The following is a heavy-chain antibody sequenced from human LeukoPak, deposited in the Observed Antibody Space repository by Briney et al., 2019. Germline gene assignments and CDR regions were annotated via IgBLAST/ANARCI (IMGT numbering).Heavy chain of an antibody. V-gene: IGHV3-73*01. D-gene: IGHD3-16*01. J-gene: IGHJ4*02. CDR2: IRSEANSYAT. CDR1: GFTFSGSA. CDR3: TGLGRDDYVWGSHIQDY. Sequence: GGSLRLSCAASGFTFSGSAMHWVRQASGKGLEWIGRIRSEANSYATAYTASVKGRFTISRDDSKNTAYLQMNSLKTEDTAVYYCTGLGRDDYVWGSHIQDYWGQGTLVTVSS.